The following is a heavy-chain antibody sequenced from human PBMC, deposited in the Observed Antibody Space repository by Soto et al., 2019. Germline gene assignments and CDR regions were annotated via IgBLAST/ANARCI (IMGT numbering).Heavy chain of an antibody. D-gene: IGHD1-1*01. CDR2: IIPILGIA. CDR3: ARAGVPPYYYYGMDV. CDR1: GGTFSSYT. Sequence: QVQLVQSGAEVKKPGSSVKVSCKASGGTFSSYTISWVRQAPGQGLEWTGRIIPILGIANYARKFQGRVPIAADKCTGKAYMELRSLRSEDTAVYYCARAGVPPYYYYGMDVWGQGTTVTVSS. J-gene: IGHJ6*02. V-gene: IGHV1-69*02.